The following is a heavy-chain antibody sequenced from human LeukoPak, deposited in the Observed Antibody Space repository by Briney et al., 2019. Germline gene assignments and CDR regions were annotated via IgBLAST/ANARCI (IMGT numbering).Heavy chain of an antibody. D-gene: IGHD4-11*01. J-gene: IGHJ4*02. CDR3: AKAFDYNGLRGEGGSFDY. CDR2: IGMPGDT. Sequence: PGGSLRLSCAASGFNISKYDIHWVRQTTKRRLEWVSGIGMPGDTYYVDAVEGRFTISRENAKNSVYLQMNSLRDGDTAVYFCAKAFDYNGLRGEGGSFDYWGQGVLVTVSS. V-gene: IGHV3-13*01. CDR1: GFNISKYD.